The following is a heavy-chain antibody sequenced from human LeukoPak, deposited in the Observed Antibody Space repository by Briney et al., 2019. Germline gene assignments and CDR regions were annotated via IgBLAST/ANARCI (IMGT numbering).Heavy chain of an antibody. D-gene: IGHD4-17*01. CDR1: GFTFSSYW. V-gene: IGHV3-74*01. J-gene: IGHJ5*02. CDR2: VSRDGNDR. Sequence: PGGSLRLSCAASGFTFSSYWMHWVRQAPGKGLVWVSRVSRDGNDRIYADSVKGRLTISRDNAKNSLYLQMNSLRAEDTAVYYCARAPTYGDYVEDNWFDPWGQGTLVTVSS. CDR3: ARAPTYGDYVEDNWFDP.